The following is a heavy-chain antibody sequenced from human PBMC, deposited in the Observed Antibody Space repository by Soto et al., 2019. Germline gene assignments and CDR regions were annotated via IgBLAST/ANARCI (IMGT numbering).Heavy chain of an antibody. J-gene: IGHJ4*02. Sequence: GGSLRLSCAASGFTFSDYYMTWIRQAPGKGLEWVSYISSSGSSTYYADSVKGRFTISRDNAKKSLFLQMNSLRAEDTAVYCCARADDYSTYWGQGTLVTVSS. CDR1: GFTFSDYY. D-gene: IGHD4-4*01. CDR3: ARADDYSTY. V-gene: IGHV3-11*01. CDR2: ISSSGSST.